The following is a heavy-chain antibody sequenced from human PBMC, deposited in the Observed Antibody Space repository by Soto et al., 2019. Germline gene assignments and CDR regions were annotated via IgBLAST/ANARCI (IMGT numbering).Heavy chain of an antibody. D-gene: IGHD6-19*01. Sequence: SAKVCCKACGFSFTSSAMQWVRQARGQRLEWIGWIVVGSGNTNYAQKFQERVTITRDMSTSTAYMELSSLRSEDTAVYYCAADPQGIAVAGTVPFDYWGQGTLVTVSS. CDR2: IVVGSGNT. V-gene: IGHV1-58*02. CDR1: GFSFTSSA. J-gene: IGHJ4*02. CDR3: AADPQGIAVAGTVPFDY.